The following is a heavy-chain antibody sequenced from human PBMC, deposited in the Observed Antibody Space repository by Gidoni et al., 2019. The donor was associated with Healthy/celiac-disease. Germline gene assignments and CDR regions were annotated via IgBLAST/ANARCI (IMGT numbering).Heavy chain of an antibody. CDR1: GFTFSSYW. V-gene: IGHV3-74*01. J-gene: IGHJ6*02. Sequence: EVQLVESGGGLVQPGGSLRLSCAASGFTFSSYWMHWVRQAPGKGLVWVSRINRDGSSTSYADSVKGRFTISRDNAKNTLYLQMNSLRAEDTAVYYCARAYSSSLGMDVWGQGTTVTVSS. CDR3: ARAYSSSLGMDV. CDR2: INRDGSST. D-gene: IGHD6-6*01.